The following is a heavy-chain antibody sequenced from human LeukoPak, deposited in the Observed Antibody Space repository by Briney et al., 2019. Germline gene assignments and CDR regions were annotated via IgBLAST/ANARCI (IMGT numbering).Heavy chain of an antibody. CDR3: AADFSH. Sequence: PSQTLSLTCTVSGGSVSSGFYYWSWIRQPAGKGLEWIGRIYTSGTTNYNPSLKSRVTISVDTSKNQFSLKLNSVTAADTAVYYCAADFSHWGQGTLVTVSP. CDR1: GGSVSSGFYY. CDR2: IYTSGTT. V-gene: IGHV4-61*02. J-gene: IGHJ4*02.